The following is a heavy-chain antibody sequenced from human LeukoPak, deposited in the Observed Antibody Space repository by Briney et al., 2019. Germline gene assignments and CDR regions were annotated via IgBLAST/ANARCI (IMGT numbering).Heavy chain of an antibody. D-gene: IGHD1-7*01. CDR3: AKTGTTMSRNWYFDL. V-gene: IGHV3-23*01. CDR1: GFTFSSYS. Sequence: PGGSLRLSCAASGFTFSSYSMNWVRQAPGKGLEWVSAISGSGGSTYYADSVKGRFTISRDNSKNTLYLQMNSLRAEDTAVYYCAKTGTTMSRNWYFDLWGRGTLVTVSS. CDR2: ISGSGGST. J-gene: IGHJ2*01.